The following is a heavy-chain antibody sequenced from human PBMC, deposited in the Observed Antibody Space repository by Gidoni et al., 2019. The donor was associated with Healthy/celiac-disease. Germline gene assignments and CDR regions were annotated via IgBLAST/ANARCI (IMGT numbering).Heavy chain of an antibody. D-gene: IGHD3-10*01. V-gene: IGHV3-33*01. CDR1: GFPLRSYG. Sequence: QVQLVASGGGVGQPGGSLRRSCAESGFPLRSYGMHWVRPAPGNGLEWVSVRGYDGSNKYYADSVKGRFTISRDNSKNTLYLQMNSLRAEDTAVYYCARGGLLWFGESIDYWGQGTLVTVSS. CDR3: ARGGLLWFGESIDY. CDR2: RGYDGSNK. J-gene: IGHJ4*02.